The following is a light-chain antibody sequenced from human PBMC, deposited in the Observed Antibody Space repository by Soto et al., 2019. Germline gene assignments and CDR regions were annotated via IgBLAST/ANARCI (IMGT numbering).Light chain of an antibody. J-gene: IGLJ1*01. Sequence: LTQPASVSGSPGQSITISCTGTSSDFGNYNLVSWYQQHPGKVPKLILFEVNKRPSGVSGRFSGSKSGNTASLTISGLQAEDEADYYCCSFTSSNTHVFGTGTKATVL. V-gene: IGLV2-23*02. CDR1: SSDFGNYNL. CDR3: CSFTSSNTHV. CDR2: EVN.